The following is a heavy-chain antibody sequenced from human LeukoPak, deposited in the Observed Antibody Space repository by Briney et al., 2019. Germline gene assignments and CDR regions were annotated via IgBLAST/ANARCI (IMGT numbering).Heavy chain of an antibody. J-gene: IGHJ4*02. CDR3: AKGWEWDTNGWYYFDY. Sequence: GGSLRLSCAASGFTFSTYGMHWVRQAPGKGLEWVAFIRYDSSIKFYADSVKGRFSISRDSSKNTLYLQMNSLRAEDTAVYYCAKGWEWDTNGWYYFDYWGQGTLVTVSS. V-gene: IGHV3-30*02. CDR1: GFTFSTYG. D-gene: IGHD6-19*01. CDR2: IRYDSSIK.